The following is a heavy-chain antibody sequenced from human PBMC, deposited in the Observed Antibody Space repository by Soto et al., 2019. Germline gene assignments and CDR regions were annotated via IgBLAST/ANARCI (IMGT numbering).Heavy chain of an antibody. CDR1: GYTFTSHY. CDR3: ASPSVTTVTGNGMDV. V-gene: IGHV1-46*01. CDR2: INPSGGST. Sequence: ASVKVSCKASGYTFTSHYMHWVRQAPGQGLEWMGIINPSGGSTSYAQKFQGRVTMTRDTSTSTVYMELSSLRSEDTAVYYCASPSVTTVTGNGMDVWGQGTTVTVSS. D-gene: IGHD4-17*01. J-gene: IGHJ6*02.